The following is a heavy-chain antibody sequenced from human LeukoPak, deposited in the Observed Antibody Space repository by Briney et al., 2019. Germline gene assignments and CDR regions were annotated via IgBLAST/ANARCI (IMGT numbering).Heavy chain of an antibody. V-gene: IGHV3-33*01. Sequence: GGSLRLSCAASGFTFSNYGMHWVRQAPGKGLEWVAVIWSDGSNKYYADSVKGRFTISRDNSKNTLYLQMNSLRAEDTAVYYCARGYGGIVALDYWGQGTLVTVSP. D-gene: IGHD2/OR15-2a*01. CDR3: ARGYGGIVALDY. J-gene: IGHJ4*02. CDR1: GFTFSNYG. CDR2: IWSDGSNK.